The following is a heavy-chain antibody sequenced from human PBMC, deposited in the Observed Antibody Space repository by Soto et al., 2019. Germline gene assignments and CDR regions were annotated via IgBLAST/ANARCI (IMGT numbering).Heavy chain of an antibody. CDR1: GFTFGSYA. CDR2: IRSEANGGTT. J-gene: IGHJ4*02. V-gene: IGHV3-49*04. D-gene: IGHD3-22*01. Sequence: FLRLSCTGSGFTFGSYALSWVRQAPGKGLEWVGVIRSEANGGTTDYAASVKGRITISRDDSKSIAYMEINSLQTEDTAVYYCTRYYYESSGYYVYWGQGALVTVSS. CDR3: TRYYYESSGYYVY.